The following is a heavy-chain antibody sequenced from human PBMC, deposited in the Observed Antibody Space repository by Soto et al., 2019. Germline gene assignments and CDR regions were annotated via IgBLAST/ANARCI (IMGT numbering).Heavy chain of an antibody. D-gene: IGHD3-16*02. CDR3: AKATYIWGSYRYFYFDY. V-gene: IGHV3-23*01. J-gene: IGHJ4*02. Sequence: GGSLRLSCAASGFTFSSYAMSWVRQAPGKGLEWVSAISGSGGSTYYADSVKGRFTISRDNSKNTLYLQMNSLRAEDTAVYYCAKATYIWGSYRYFYFDYWGQGTLVTVSS. CDR1: GFTFSSYA. CDR2: ISGSGGST.